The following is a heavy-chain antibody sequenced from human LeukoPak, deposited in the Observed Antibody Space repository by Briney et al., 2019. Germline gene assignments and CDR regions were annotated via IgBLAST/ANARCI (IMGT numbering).Heavy chain of an antibody. Sequence: PSETLSLTCTVSGYSITSVYWSWIRQPPGKGLEVIGYTYTSGDTNYNPSLRSRVTMSIDASKNEVSLKMRCVTAADTAVYYCARTARVFDYWGQGILVTVSS. CDR1: GYSITSVY. V-gene: IGHV4-4*09. J-gene: IGHJ4*02. CDR3: ARTARVFDY. CDR2: TYTSGDT.